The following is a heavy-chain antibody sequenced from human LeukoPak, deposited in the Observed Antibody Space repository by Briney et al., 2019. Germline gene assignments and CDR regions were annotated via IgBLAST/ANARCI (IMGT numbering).Heavy chain of an antibody. CDR1: GFTFSTYV. D-gene: IGHD3-10*01. J-gene: IGHJ4*02. V-gene: IGHV3-30*18. CDR3: AKDRDGAVSSCDS. CDR2: ISYVGNIK. Sequence: GGSLRLSCAASGFTFSTYVMHWVREAPGKGLERVSVISYVGNIKYYADSVKGRFTISRDNSKSTLYLQMNSLRAEDAAVYYCAKDRDGAVSSCDSWGQGTLVTVSS.